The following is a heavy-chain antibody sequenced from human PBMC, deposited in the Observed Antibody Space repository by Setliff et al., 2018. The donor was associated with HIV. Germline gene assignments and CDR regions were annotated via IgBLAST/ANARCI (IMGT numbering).Heavy chain of an antibody. CDR3: ARAREMATINYYYNYLDV. V-gene: IGHV1-69*13. D-gene: IGHD5-12*01. CDR1: GGSFKTYA. Sequence: SVKVSCKASGGSFKTYAINWARQAPGQGLEWMGGIIPIFGTATYAQKFQGRVTITADESTNTAYMELRSLRSDDTAVYYCARAREMATINYYYNYLDVWGKGTTVTVSS. CDR2: IIPIFGTA. J-gene: IGHJ6*03.